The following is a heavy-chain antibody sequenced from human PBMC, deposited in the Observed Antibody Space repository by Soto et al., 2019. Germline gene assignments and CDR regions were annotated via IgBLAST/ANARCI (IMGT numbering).Heavy chain of an antibody. J-gene: IGHJ3*02. CDR1: GGTFSSYT. CDR3: AREGREMATIDGDAFDI. V-gene: IGHV1-69*13. D-gene: IGHD5-12*01. CDR2: IIPILGTA. Sequence: ASVKVSCKASGGTFSSYTISWVRQAPGQGLEWMGGIIPILGTANYAQKFQGRVTITADESTSTAYMELSSLRSEDTAVYYCAREGREMATIDGDAFDIWGQGTMVTVSS.